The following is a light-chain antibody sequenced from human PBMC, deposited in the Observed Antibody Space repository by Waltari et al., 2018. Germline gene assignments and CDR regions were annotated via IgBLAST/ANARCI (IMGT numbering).Light chain of an antibody. CDR2: AAS. Sequence: DIQMTQSPSSLSASVGDRVTIACRASQSITSFLNWYQLKPGKAPRLLIYAASSLQSGVPSRFSGSGSGTDFTLTISSLQREDFATYYCQQSYSTPWTFGQGTKVEIK. V-gene: IGKV1-39*01. J-gene: IGKJ1*01. CDR3: QQSYSTPWT. CDR1: QSITSF.